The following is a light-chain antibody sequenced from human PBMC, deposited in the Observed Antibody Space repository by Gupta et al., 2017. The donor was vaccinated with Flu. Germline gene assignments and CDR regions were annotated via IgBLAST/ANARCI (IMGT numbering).Light chain of an antibody. V-gene: IGKV1-39*01. Sequence: DIQMTQSPSSLSASVGDRVTITCRASQRISNYLNWYQQKPGKAPKVLIYAASSLQSGVPSRFSGSGSGIEFTLTINRLQPEDLATYYCQQSDSTPVTFGQGTRLEIK. CDR3: QQSDSTPVT. CDR1: QRISNY. J-gene: IGKJ5*01. CDR2: AAS.